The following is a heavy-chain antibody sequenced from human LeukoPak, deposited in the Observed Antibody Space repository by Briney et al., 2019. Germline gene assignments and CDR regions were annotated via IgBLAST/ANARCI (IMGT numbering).Heavy chain of an antibody. D-gene: IGHD4-23*01. CDR2: ISSSSSYI. V-gene: IGHV3-21*01. CDR3: ASGDTVVSNYFDY. J-gene: IGHJ4*02. Sequence: PGGSLRLSCAASGFTSSSYSMNWVRQAPGKGLEWVSSISSSSSYIYYADSVKGRFTISRDNAKNSLYLQMNSLRAEDTAVYYCASGDTVVSNYFDYWGQGTLVTVSS. CDR1: GFTSSSYS.